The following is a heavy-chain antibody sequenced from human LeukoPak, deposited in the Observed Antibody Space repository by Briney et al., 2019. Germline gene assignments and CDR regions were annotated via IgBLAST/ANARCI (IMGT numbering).Heavy chain of an antibody. D-gene: IGHD3-22*01. V-gene: IGHV3-48*01. Sequence: PGGSLRLSCAASEFTFSSYNMNWVRQAPGKGLEWVSYISSSSSTIYYADSVKGRFTISRDNAKNSLYLQMNSLRAEDTAVYYCAGSTYYYDSSGYRAYWGQGTLVTVSS. CDR2: ISSSSSTI. J-gene: IGHJ4*02. CDR1: EFTFSSYN. CDR3: AGSTYYYDSSGYRAY.